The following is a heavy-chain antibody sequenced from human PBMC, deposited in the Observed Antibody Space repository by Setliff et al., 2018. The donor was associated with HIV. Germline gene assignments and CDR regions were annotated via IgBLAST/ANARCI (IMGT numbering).Heavy chain of an antibody. CDR1: GFTFSSSW. CDR2: INTDGSNT. V-gene: IGHV3-74*01. Sequence: GGSLRLSCAASGFTFSSSWMHWVRQALGKGLVWVSRINTDGSNTNYADSVKGRFTISRDNTKNTLYLQMNSLRAEDTAVYYCARASYYYDSSGWVDYWGQGTLVTVS. CDR3: ARASYYYDSSGWVDY. D-gene: IGHD3-22*01. J-gene: IGHJ4*02.